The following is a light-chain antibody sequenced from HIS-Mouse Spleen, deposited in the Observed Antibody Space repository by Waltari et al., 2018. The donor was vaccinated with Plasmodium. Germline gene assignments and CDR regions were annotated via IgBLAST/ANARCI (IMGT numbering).Light chain of an antibody. CDR2: WAS. J-gene: IGKJ2*01. CDR1: QSVLYSSNNKNY. CDR3: QQYYSTPPYT. Sequence: DIVMTQSQDSRAVSLGERATINCKSSQSVLYSSNNKNYLAWYQQKPGRPPKLLIYWASTRESGVPDRFSGSGSGTDFTLTISSLQAEDVAVYYCQQYYSTPPYTFGQGTKLEIK. V-gene: IGKV4-1*01.